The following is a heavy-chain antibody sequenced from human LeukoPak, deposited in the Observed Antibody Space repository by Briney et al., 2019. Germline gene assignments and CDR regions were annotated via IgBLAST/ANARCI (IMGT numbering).Heavy chain of an antibody. CDR3: ARLLTAMALDY. Sequence: GGSLRLSCAASGVTVSSNYMGWVRQAPGKGLEWGSVIYSGGSTYYADSVKGRFTISRDNSKNTLYLQMNSLRAKDTAVYYCARLLTAMALDYWGQGTLVTVPS. CDR1: GVTVSSNY. D-gene: IGHD5-18*01. J-gene: IGHJ4*02. CDR2: IYSGGST. V-gene: IGHV3-53*01.